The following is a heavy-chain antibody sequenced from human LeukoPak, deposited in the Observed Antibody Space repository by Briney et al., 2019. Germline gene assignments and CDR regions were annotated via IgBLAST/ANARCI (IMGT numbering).Heavy chain of an antibody. V-gene: IGHV3-21*01. D-gene: IGHD3-22*01. CDR3: ARARISAYYYDSSGADY. J-gene: IGHJ4*02. CDR1: GFTFSSYS. CDR2: ISSSSSYI. Sequence: GGSLRLSCSASGFTFSSYSMNWVRQAPGKGLEWVSSISSSSSYIYYADSVKGRFTISRDNAKNSLYLQMNSLRAEDTAVYYCARARISAYYYDSSGADYWGQGTLVTVSS.